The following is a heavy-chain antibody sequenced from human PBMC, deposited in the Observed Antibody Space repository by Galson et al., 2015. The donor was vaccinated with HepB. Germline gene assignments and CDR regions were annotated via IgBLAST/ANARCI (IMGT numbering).Heavy chain of an antibody. J-gene: IGHJ4*02. Sequence: SLRLSCAASGFTASSNYMSWVRQAPGKGLEWVSVIYSGGSTYYADSVKGRFTISRHNSKNTLYLQMNSLRAEDTAVYYCARSSITMVRGVISPNYFDYWGQGTLVTVSS. CDR2: IYSGGST. V-gene: IGHV3-53*04. CDR3: ARSSITMVRGVISPNYFDY. D-gene: IGHD3-10*01. CDR1: GFTASSNY.